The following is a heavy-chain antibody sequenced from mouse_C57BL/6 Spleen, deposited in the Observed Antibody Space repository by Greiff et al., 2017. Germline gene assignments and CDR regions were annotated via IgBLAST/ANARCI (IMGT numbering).Heavy chain of an antibody. D-gene: IGHD1-1*01. CDR3: AVTTVVAKEEAWFAY. Sequence: QVQLQQPGAELVKPGASVKMSCKASGYTFTSYWITWVKQRPGQGLEWIGDIYPGSGSTNYNEKFKSKATLTVDTSSSTAYMQLSSLTSEDSAVYYCAVTTVVAKEEAWFAYWGQGTLVTVSA. CDR2: IYPGSGST. V-gene: IGHV1-55*01. J-gene: IGHJ3*01. CDR1: GYTFTSYW.